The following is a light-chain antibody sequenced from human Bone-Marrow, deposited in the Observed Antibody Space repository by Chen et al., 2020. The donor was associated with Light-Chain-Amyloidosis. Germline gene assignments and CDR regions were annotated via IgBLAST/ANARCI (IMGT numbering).Light chain of an antibody. CDR1: DLPTKY. J-gene: IGLJ2*01. Sequence: SYELTQPPSVSVSPGQTARITCSGDDLPTKYAYWYQQKPGQAPVLVIHMYTERPSGISERFSGSSSGTTATLTISGVQAEDEADYHCQSADSSGTYEVIFGGGTKLTVL. CDR2: MYT. CDR3: QSADSSGTYEVI. V-gene: IGLV3-25*03.